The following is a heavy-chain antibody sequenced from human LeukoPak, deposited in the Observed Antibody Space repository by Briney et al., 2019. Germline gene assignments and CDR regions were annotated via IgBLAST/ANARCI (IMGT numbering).Heavy chain of an antibody. CDR3: ARGPLYSSSYIYYYYGMDV. Sequence: PGGSLRLSGAASGFTYSSYSMNWVRQAPGKGLEWVSSISSSSSYIYYADSVKGRFTISRDNAKNSLYLQMNSLRAEDTAVYYCARGPLYSSSYIYYYYGMDVWGQGTTVTVSS. V-gene: IGHV3-21*04. CDR1: GFTYSSYS. D-gene: IGHD6-13*01. CDR2: ISSSSSYI. J-gene: IGHJ6*02.